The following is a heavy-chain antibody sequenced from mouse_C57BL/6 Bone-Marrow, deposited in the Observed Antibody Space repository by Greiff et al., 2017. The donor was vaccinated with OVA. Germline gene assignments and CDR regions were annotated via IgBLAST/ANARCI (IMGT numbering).Heavy chain of an antibody. D-gene: IGHD2-3*01. J-gene: IGHJ3*01. CDR2: ISDGGSYT. CDR3: APYDGYYASFAY. V-gene: IGHV5-4*03. CDR1: GFTFSSYA. Sequence: EVKLVESGGGLVKPGGSLKLSCAASGFTFSSYAMSWVRQTPEKRLEWVATISDGGSYTYYPDNVKGRFTISRDNAKNNLYLQMSHLKSEDTAMYYCAPYDGYYASFAYWGQGTLVTVSA.